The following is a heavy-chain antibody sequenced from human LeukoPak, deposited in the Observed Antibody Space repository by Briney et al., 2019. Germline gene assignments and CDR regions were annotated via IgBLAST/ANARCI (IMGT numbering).Heavy chain of an antibody. D-gene: IGHD1-14*01. CDR1: GFTFSSYE. J-gene: IGHJ4*02. CDR2: IGNTGRTI. CDR3: VRGDRYFFDF. Sequence: GGSLRLSCAASGFTFSSYEMNWVRQAPGRGLEWVSYIGNTGRTIYYADSVQGRSTISRDNAKNSLYLQMNSLRAEDTAIYYCVRGDRYFFDFWGQGTLVTVSS. V-gene: IGHV3-48*03.